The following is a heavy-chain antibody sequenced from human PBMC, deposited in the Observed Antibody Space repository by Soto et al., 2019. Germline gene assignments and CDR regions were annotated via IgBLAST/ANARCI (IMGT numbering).Heavy chain of an antibody. V-gene: IGHV6-1*01. Sequence: PSQTLSLTCAISGDSVSSNSAAWNWIRQSPSRGLEWLGRTYYRSKWYNDYAVFVKSRITINPDTSKNQFSLQLNSVTPEDTAVYYCARDRVDYGDYYYYGMDVWGQGTTVTVSS. CDR3: ARDRVDYGDYYYYGMDV. CDR1: GDSVSSNSAA. J-gene: IGHJ6*02. D-gene: IGHD4-17*01. CDR2: TYYRSKWYN.